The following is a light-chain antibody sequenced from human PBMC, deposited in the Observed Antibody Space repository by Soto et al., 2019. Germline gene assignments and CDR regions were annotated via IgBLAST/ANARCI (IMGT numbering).Light chain of an antibody. CDR2: DAS. CDR3: QQYNSYSPLT. V-gene: IGKV1-5*01. CDR1: QSISSW. J-gene: IGKJ4*01. Sequence: DIQMTQSPSTLSASVGDRVTITCRASQSISSWLAWYQQKPGKAPKLLIFDASTLEGRVPSRFSGSGSGTEFTLTISSLQPDDYATYYCQQYNSYSPLTFGGGTKVDIK.